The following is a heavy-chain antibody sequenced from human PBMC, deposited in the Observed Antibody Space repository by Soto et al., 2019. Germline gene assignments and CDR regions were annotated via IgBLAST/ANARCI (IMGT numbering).Heavy chain of an antibody. CDR3: ARLGDCRGGSCYPNWFDP. CDR1: GGSISSGDYY. D-gene: IGHD2-15*01. Sequence: SETLSLTCTVSGGSISSGDYYWSWIRQPPGKGLEWIGYIYYSGSTYYNPSLKSRVTISVDTSKNQFSLTLNSGTAADTAIYYCARLGDCRGGSCYPNWFDPWGQGTLVTVSS. CDR2: IYYSGST. V-gene: IGHV4-30-4*01. J-gene: IGHJ5*02.